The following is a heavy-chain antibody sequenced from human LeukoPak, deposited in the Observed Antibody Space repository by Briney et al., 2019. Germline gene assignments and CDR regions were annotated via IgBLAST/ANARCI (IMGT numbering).Heavy chain of an antibody. CDR3: GRDWGEDSSSNWVGP. Sequence: GGSLRLSCAASGFTFSSYWMSWVRQAPGKGLEWVANIKQDGSEKYYVDSVKGRFTISRDNAKNSLYLQMNSLRAEGPGLYYCGRDWGEDSSSNWVGPWGQGNLVNVSS. V-gene: IGHV3-7*01. CDR1: GFTFSSYW. CDR2: IKQDGSEK. J-gene: IGHJ5*02. D-gene: IGHD6-6*01.